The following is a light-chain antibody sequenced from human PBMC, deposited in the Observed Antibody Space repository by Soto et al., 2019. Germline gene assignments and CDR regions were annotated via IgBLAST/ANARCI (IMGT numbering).Light chain of an antibody. J-gene: IGLJ2*01. V-gene: IGLV2-8*01. CDR2: EVT. CDR1: SSDVGAYNY. Sequence: QSALTQPPSASGSPGQSVTISCTGTSSDVGAYNYVSWYQQYPGKAPKLMIYEVTKRPSGVPDRFSGSKSGNTASLTVSGLQAEDEADYYCTSYVSNCILVFGGGTKLTVL. CDR3: TSYVSNCILV.